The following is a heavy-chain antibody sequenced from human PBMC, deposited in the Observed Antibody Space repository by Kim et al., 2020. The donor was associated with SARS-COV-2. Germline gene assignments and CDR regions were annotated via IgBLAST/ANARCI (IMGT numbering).Heavy chain of an antibody. CDR2: ISYDGSNK. J-gene: IGHJ6*02. CDR1: GFTFSSYA. Sequence: GGSLRLSCAASGFTFSSYAMHWVRQAPGKGLEWVAVISYDGSNKYYADSVKGRFTISRDNSKNTLYLQMNSLRAEDTAVYYCARDGGDRTTVGHNGRISYCDGFDVWGQETTVTVSS. V-gene: IGHV3-30*04. D-gene: IGHD1-1*01. CDR3: ARDGGDRTTVGHNGRISYCDGFDV.